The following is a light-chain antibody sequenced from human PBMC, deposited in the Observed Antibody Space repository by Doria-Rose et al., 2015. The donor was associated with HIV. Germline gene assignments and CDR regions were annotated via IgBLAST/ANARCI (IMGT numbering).Light chain of an antibody. CDR3: HQYGTSWT. Sequence: TQSPGTLSLSPGERATLSCGASQSFSSTYLAWYQQKPGQAPSLLIYDGSTRATGIPDRFSASGSGTDFTLTINRLEPEDFALYYWHQYGTSWTFGQGTKVEI. J-gene: IGKJ1*01. CDR1: QSFSSTY. V-gene: IGKV3-20*01. CDR2: DGS.